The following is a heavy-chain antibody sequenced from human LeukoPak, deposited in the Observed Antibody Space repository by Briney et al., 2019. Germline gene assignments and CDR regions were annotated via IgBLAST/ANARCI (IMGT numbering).Heavy chain of an antibody. J-gene: IGHJ4*02. CDR1: GGTFSSYA. Sequence: SVKVSCKASGGTFSSYAISWVRQAPGQGLEWMGRIIPILGIANYAQKFQGRVTITADKSTSTAYMELSSLRSEDTAVYYCARGGYSYGTFDYWGQGTLVTVSS. CDR2: IIPILGIA. D-gene: IGHD5-18*01. CDR3: ARGGYSYGTFDY. V-gene: IGHV1-69*04.